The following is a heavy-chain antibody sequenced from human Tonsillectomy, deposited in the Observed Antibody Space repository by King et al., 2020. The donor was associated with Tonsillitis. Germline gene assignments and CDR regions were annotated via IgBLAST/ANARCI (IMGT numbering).Heavy chain of an antibody. J-gene: IGHJ3*01. D-gene: IGHD3-22*01. CDR1: GVTLNNYW. V-gene: IGHV3-7*03. Sequence: VQLVESGGGLVQPGGSLRLSCSAFGVTLNNYWMTWVRRAPGKGLEWVANIRADGNLKYYMDSVGGRFTISRDNARTSGCLQMNSLRAGDTAVYYCARDTNYFDGNLYYDVFDLWGQGTMVTVSS. CDR3: ARDTNYFDGNLYYDVFDL. CDR2: IRADGNLK.